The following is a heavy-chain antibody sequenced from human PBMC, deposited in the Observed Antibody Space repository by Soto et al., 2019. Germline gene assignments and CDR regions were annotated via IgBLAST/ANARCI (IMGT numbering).Heavy chain of an antibody. CDR3: ARLSAVQKYRDY. V-gene: IGHV4-39*01. D-gene: IGHD3-10*01. Sequence: SETLSLTCTVSGGSISSSSYYWGWIRQPPGKGLEWIGSIYYSGSTYYNPSLKSRVTISVDTSKNQFSLKLSSVTAADTAVYYCARLSAVQKYRDYWGQGTLVTVS. J-gene: IGHJ4*02. CDR1: GGSISSSSYY. CDR2: IYYSGST.